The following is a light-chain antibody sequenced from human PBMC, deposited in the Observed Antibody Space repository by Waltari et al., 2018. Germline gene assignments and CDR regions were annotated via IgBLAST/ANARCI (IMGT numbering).Light chain of an antibody. CDR3: SSYADSDNLV. V-gene: IGLV2-8*01. CDR2: EVT. Sequence: QSALTQPPSASGSPGQSVTISCTGTSSDVGGYNSVSWYQQHPGKAPKLMIYEVTKRPSGVPDRFSGSKSGNPASLIVSGLQAEDEADYHCSSYADSDNLVFGGGTKLTVL. CDR1: SSDVGGYNS. J-gene: IGLJ3*02.